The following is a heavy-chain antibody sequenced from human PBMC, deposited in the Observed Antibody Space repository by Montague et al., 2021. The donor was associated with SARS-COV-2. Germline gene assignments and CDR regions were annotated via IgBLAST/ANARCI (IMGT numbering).Heavy chain of an antibody. CDR1: GGSVSSGSYY. J-gene: IGHJ4*02. V-gene: IGHV4-61*01. Sequence: SETLSLTCTVSGGSVSSGSYYWSWIRQPPGKGLEWIGYVYFTGGTNNNPTLKRRVTISLNTSRNLFFLHFASVTAAATAVYFCAIEKRSSYFSDYWGQGIMVTVSS. CDR3: AIEKRSSYFSDY. CDR2: VYFTGGT. D-gene: IGHD6-6*01.